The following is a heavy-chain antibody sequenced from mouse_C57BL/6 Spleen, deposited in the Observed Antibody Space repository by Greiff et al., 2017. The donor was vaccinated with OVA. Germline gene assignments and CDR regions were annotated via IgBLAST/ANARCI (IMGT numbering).Heavy chain of an antibody. D-gene: IGHD1-2*01. V-gene: IGHV1-22*01. CDR3: ARPDYYGPWFAY. CDR1: GYTFTDYN. CDR2: INPNNGGT. Sequence: VQLKQSGPELVKPGASVKMSCKASGYTFTDYNMHWVKQSHGKSLEWIGYINPNNGGTSYNQKFKGKATLTVNKSSSTAYMELRSLTSEDSAVYYCARPDYYGPWFAYWGQGTLVTVSA. J-gene: IGHJ3*01.